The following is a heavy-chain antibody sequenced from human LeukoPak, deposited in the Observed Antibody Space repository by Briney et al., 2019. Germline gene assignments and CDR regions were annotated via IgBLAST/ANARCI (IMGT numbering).Heavy chain of an antibody. D-gene: IGHD1-26*01. CDR1: GGSISSGTYY. CDR3: ARDGRGLFHYYYYMDV. CDR2: IYHTGST. Sequence: NPSETLSLTCSVSGGSISSGTYYWSWIRQPPGKGLEWIGYIYHTGSTYYNPSLKSRVTILVDSSKNQFSLTLSSVTAADTAVYYCARDGRGLFHYYYYMDVWGKGTTVTVPS. V-gene: IGHV4-30-2*01. J-gene: IGHJ6*03.